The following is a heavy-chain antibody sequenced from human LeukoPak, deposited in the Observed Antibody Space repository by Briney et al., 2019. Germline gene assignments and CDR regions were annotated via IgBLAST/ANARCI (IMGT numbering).Heavy chain of an antibody. CDR2: IRYDGSNK. Sequence: PGGSLRLSCAASGFTFSSYGMHWVRQAPGKGLEWVAFIRYDGSNKYYADSVKGRFTISRDNSKNTLYLQMNSLRAEDTAVYYCAKGGRLLWFGDFDYWGQGTLVTVSS. V-gene: IGHV3-30*02. D-gene: IGHD3-10*01. CDR1: GFTFSSYG. CDR3: AKGGRLLWFGDFDY. J-gene: IGHJ4*02.